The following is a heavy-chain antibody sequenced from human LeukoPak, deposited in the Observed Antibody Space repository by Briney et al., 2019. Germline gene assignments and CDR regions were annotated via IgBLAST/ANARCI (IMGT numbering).Heavy chain of an antibody. CDR2: INPNSGGT. J-gene: IGHJ4*02. Sequence: ASVKVSCKASGYTFTGYYMHWVRQAPGQGLEWMGRINPNSGGTNYAQKFQGRVTMTRDTSISTAYMELSRLRSDDTAVYYCARGDIVATPNLFFDYWGRGTLVTVSS. CDR1: GYTFTGYY. V-gene: IGHV1-2*06. CDR3: ARGDIVATPNLFFDY. D-gene: IGHD5-12*01.